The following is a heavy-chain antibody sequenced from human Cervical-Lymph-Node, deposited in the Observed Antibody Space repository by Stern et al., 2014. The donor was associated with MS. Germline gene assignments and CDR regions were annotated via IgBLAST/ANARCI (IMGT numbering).Heavy chain of an antibody. D-gene: IGHD2-15*01. CDR1: GFSLSNAAMG. CDR3: ARMREYGSGGICFAGYYDS. J-gene: IGHJ4*02. Sequence: ESGPVLVKPTETLTLTCSVSGFSLSNAAMGVSWIRQPPGKALECLAHIFSTGETAYSTSLKSRLTISKDTSRSQVVLTMTNMDPVDTATYYCARMREYGSGGICFAGYYDSWGQGTLVTVSS. V-gene: IGHV2-26*01. CDR2: IFSTGET.